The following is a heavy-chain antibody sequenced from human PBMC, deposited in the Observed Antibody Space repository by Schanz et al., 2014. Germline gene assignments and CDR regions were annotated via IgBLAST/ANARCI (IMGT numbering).Heavy chain of an antibody. V-gene: IGHV3-30*03. CDR1: GITLSGYG. CDR3: ARGIITMVRGGDVGAFDI. CDR2: ISFDGRNT. J-gene: IGHJ3*02. D-gene: IGHD3-10*01. Sequence: QVQLVDSGGGLVKPGGSLRLSCAASGITLSGYGLHWVRQAPGKGLEWVGFISFDGRNTGYAHSVKGRFTISRDNSKNALYLQMDSLRAEDTAVYYCARGIITMVRGGDVGAFDIWGQGTMVTVSS.